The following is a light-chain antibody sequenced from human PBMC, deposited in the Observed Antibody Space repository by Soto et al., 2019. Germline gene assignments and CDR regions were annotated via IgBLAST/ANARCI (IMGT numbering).Light chain of an antibody. CDR2: GAS. CDR3: RQYGSSRGGT. Sequence: EIVLTQSPGTLSLSPGERATLSCRASQSVSSSYLAWYQQKPGQAPRLLIYGASSRATGIPDRFSGSGSGRDFSLTISRLEHDDFAVYYCRQYGSSRGGTFGGGTKVEMK. CDR1: QSVSSSY. V-gene: IGKV3-20*01. J-gene: IGKJ4*01.